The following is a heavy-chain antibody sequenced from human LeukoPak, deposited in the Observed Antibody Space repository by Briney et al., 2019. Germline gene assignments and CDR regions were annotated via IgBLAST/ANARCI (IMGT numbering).Heavy chain of an antibody. D-gene: IGHD2-15*01. CDR1: GGTFSSYA. Sequence: ASVKVSCKASGGTFSSYAISWVRQAPGQGLEWMGWISAYNGNTNYAQKLQGRVTMTTDTSTSTAYMELRSLRSDDTAVYYCARSGCSGGSCYSADYWGQGTLVTVSS. J-gene: IGHJ4*02. CDR3: ARSGCSGGSCYSADY. CDR2: ISAYNGNT. V-gene: IGHV1-18*01.